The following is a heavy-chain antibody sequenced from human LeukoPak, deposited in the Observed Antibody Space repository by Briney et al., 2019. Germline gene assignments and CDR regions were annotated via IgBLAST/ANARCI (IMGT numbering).Heavy chain of an antibody. V-gene: IGHV1-18*01. CDR3: ARDQRITRLRGVNRYFDY. D-gene: IGHD3-10*01. CDR2: ISAYNGDT. CDR1: GYTFTTYG. J-gene: IGHJ4*02. Sequence: ASVKVSCKASGYTFTTYGISWVRQAPGQGLEWMGWISAYNGDTNYAQKLQGRVTMTTDTSTTTAYMELRSLISDDTAVYYCARDQRITRLRGVNRYFDYWGQGTLVTVSS.